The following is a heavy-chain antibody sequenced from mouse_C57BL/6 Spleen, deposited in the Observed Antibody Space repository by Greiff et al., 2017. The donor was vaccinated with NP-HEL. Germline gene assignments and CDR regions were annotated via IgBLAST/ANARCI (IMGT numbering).Heavy chain of an antibody. Sequence: VQLQQPGAELVRPGSSVKLSCKASGYTFTSYWMHWVKQRPIQGLEWIGNIDPSDSETHYNQKFKDKATLTVDKSSSPAYMQLSSLTSEDSAVYYCARGGYGSWFAYWGQGTLVTVSA. CDR1: GYTFTSYW. CDR2: IDPSDSET. D-gene: IGHD1-1*02. CDR3: ARGGYGSWFAY. V-gene: IGHV1-52*01. J-gene: IGHJ3*01.